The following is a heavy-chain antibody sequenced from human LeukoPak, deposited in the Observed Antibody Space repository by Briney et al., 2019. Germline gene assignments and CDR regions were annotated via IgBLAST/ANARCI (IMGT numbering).Heavy chain of an antibody. CDR3: ARDQRGSSSLDY. Sequence: GGSLRLSCAASGITVSSNYMSWVRQAPGKGLEWVSVIYSDGTTYYADSVKGRFTISRDNSKNTLYLQMNSLRAEDTAVYYCARDQRGSSSLDYWGQGTLVTVSS. J-gene: IGHJ4*02. CDR1: GITVSSNY. D-gene: IGHD6-13*01. V-gene: IGHV3-53*01. CDR2: IYSDGTT.